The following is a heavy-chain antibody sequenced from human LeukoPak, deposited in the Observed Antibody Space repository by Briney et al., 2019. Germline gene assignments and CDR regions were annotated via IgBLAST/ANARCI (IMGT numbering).Heavy chain of an antibody. CDR3: AREWGAHDAFDI. D-gene: IGHD1-26*01. J-gene: IGHJ3*02. CDR1: GFTFSSYW. V-gene: IGHV3-7*01. CDR2: INQDGSEK. Sequence: PGGSLRLSCAASGFTFSSYWMSWVRQAPGKGLEWVAKINQDGSEKYYVDSVKGRFTISRDNAKNSLYLQMNSLRAEDTAVYYCAREWGAHDAFDIWGQGTMVTVSS.